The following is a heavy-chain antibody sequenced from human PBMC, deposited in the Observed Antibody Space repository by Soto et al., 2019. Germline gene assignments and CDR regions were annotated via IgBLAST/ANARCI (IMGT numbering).Heavy chain of an antibody. Sequence: SETLSLTCTVSGGSISSGDYYWSWIRQPPGKGLEWIGYIYYSGSTYYNPSLKSRVTISVDTSKNQFSLKLSSVTAADTAVYYCARGGDFWSPSGPWGQGTLVTVSS. CDR2: IYYSGST. D-gene: IGHD3-3*01. CDR1: GGSISSGDYY. J-gene: IGHJ5*02. CDR3: ARGGDFWSPSGP. V-gene: IGHV4-30-4*01.